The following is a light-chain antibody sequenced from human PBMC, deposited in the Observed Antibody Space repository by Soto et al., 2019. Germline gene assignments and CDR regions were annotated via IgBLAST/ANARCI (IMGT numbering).Light chain of an antibody. V-gene: IGLV2-23*01. CDR3: CSYAGSSTLL. CDR1: SSDVGSYNL. CDR2: EDS. J-gene: IGLJ3*02. Sequence: QSVLTQPASVSGSPGQSITISCTGTSSDVGSYNLVSWYQQHPGKAPKVLIYEDSKRPSGVSDHFSASKSGNTASLTISGLQADDEADYYCCSYAGSSTLLFGGGTKLTV.